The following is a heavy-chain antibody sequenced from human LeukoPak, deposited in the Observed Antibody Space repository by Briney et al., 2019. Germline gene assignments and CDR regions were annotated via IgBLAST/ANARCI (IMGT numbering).Heavy chain of an antibody. J-gene: IGHJ3*02. D-gene: IGHD3-10*01. CDR3: ARGGGMVRGVLGAFDI. CDR1: GGSISTSNYY. CDR2: IFYSGST. Sequence: KASETLSLTCTVSGGSISTSNYYWGWIRQPPGKGLEWIGNIFYSGSTYYNPSLKSRVTISVDTSKNQFSLNLSSVTAADTAVYYCARGGGMVRGVLGAFDIWGQGTMVTVSS. V-gene: IGHV4-39*07.